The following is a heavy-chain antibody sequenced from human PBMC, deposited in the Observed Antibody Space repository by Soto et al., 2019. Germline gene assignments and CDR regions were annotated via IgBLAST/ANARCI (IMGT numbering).Heavy chain of an antibody. CDR3: ARAQVYSSVCYCGSDHYYGMDG. V-gene: IGHV1-69*13. CDR2: IIPIFGTA. CDR1: GGTFSSYA. D-gene: IGHD6-19*01. J-gene: IGHJ6*02. Sequence: SVKVSCKASGGTFSSYAISWVRQAPGQGLEWMGGIIPIFGTANYAQKFQGRVTITADESTSTAYMEPSSLRSEDTAVYYCARAQVYSSVCYCGSDHYYGMDGWGQGITGNLFS.